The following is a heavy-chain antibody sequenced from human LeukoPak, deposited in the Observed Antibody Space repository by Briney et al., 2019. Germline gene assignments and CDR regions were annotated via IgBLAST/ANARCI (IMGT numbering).Heavy chain of an antibody. V-gene: IGHV4-39*01. CDR1: GGSISSSSYY. Sequence: SETLSLTCTVSGGSISSSSYYWGWIRQPPGKGLEWIGSIYYSGSTYYNPSLKSRVTISVDTSKNQFSLKLSSVTAADTAVYYCAGRIRRRNFDYWGQGTLVTVSS. CDR3: AGRIRRRNFDY. CDR2: IYYSGST. J-gene: IGHJ4*02. D-gene: IGHD1-14*01.